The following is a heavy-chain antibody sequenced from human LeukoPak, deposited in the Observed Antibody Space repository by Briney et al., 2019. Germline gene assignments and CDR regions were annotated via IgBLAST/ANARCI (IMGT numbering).Heavy chain of an antibody. D-gene: IGHD4-17*01. Sequence: NPSETLSLTCAVYGGSFSGYYWSWIRQPPGKGLEWIGEINHSGSTNYNPSLKSRVTISVDTSKNQFSLKLSSVTAADTAVYYCARGPVTADAFDIWGQGTMVTVSS. CDR2: INHSGST. CDR3: ARGPVTADAFDI. J-gene: IGHJ3*02. CDR1: GGSFSGYY. V-gene: IGHV4-34*01.